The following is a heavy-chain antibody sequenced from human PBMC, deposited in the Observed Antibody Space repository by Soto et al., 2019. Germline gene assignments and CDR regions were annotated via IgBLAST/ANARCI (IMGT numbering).Heavy chain of an antibody. CDR2: INPIVSMS. Sequence: QVQLVQSGTEVKKPGSSVKVSCKASGDTFSFYTINWVRQAPGLGLEWVGRINPIVSMSNYAQKFQGRVSMTADKSTSIAYMDLRSLRSDDTAMYFCAASYGSGYRAFDYWGQGALVTVSS. CDR3: AASYGSGYRAFDY. CDR1: GDTFSFYT. V-gene: IGHV1-69*02. D-gene: IGHD3-10*01. J-gene: IGHJ4*02.